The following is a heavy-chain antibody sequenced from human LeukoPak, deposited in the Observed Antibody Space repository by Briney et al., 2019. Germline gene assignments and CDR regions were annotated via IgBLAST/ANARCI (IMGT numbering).Heavy chain of an antibody. Sequence: SQTLSLTCTVSGGSISSGGYYWSWIRQPPGKGLEWIGYIYYSGSTNYNPSLKSRVTISVDTSKNQFSLKLSSVTAADTAVYYCARVINSSSWYSGNWFDPWGQGTLVTVSS. CDR3: ARVINSSSWYSGNWFDP. V-gene: IGHV4-61*08. CDR2: IYYSGST. CDR1: GGSISSGGYY. J-gene: IGHJ5*02. D-gene: IGHD6-13*01.